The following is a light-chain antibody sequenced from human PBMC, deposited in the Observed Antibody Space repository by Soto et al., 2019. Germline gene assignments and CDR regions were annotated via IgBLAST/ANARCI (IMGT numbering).Light chain of an antibody. CDR2: EVT. Sequence: QSALTQPPSASGSPGQSVTISCTGTSSDVGGYNYVSWYQQHPGKAPRLMIYEVTKRPSGVPGRFSGSKSGNTASLTVSGLQAEDEADYYCSSHPGINNVVFGGGTKLTVL. CDR1: SSDVGGYNY. V-gene: IGLV2-8*01. CDR3: SSHPGINNVV. J-gene: IGLJ3*02.